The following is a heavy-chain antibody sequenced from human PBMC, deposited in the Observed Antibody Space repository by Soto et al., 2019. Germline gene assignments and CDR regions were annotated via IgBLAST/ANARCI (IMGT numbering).Heavy chain of an antibody. J-gene: IGHJ4*02. Sequence: GGSLRLSCAASGFTFDDYAMHRVRQAPGKGLEWVSRISWNSGSIDYADSVKGRFIISRDNAKNSLYLQMNSLRTEDTALYYCAKAPYSSSSVYFDSWGQGTLVTVSS. D-gene: IGHD6-6*01. CDR3: AKAPYSSSSVYFDS. V-gene: IGHV3-9*01. CDR2: ISWNSGSI. CDR1: GFTFDDYA.